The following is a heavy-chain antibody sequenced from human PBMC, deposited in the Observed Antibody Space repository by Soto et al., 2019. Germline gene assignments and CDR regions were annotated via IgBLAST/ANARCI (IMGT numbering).Heavy chain of an antibody. J-gene: IGHJ2*01. Sequence: QVQLVQSGAEVKKPGSSVKVSCKATGGTFSSYTISWVRQAPGQGLEWMGRIIPILGIANYAQKFQGRVTITADKSTSTAYMELSSLRSEDTAVYYCASLGYCSDGSCSALEYFDLWGRGTLVTVSS. V-gene: IGHV1-69*02. D-gene: IGHD2-15*01. CDR2: IIPILGIA. CDR3: ASLGYCSDGSCSALEYFDL. CDR1: GGTFSSYT.